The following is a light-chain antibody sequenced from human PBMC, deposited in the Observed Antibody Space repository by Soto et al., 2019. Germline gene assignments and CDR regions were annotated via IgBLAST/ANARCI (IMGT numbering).Light chain of an antibody. CDR3: QQYDGSLWT. V-gene: IGKV3-20*01. Sequence: EIVLTQSPGTLSLSPGERATLSCRASQSVSSSYLAWYQQKPGQAPRLLIFGASNRATGIPDSFSGSGSGTDFPLTISRLEPEDFAVYYCQQYDGSLWTFGQGTKVEIK. CDR2: GAS. CDR1: QSVSSSY. J-gene: IGKJ1*01.